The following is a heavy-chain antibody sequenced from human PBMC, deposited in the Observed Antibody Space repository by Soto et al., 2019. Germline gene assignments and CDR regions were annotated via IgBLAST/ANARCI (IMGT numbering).Heavy chain of an antibody. Sequence: SETLSLTCSVARVSISGYYWTWIRQTAGKGLEWIGRMYISGSTNYNPSLKSRDTMSIDTSKNYFSLKLRSVTAADTAVYYCASDQINQNVFDFWGQGTMVTVSS. CDR3: ASDQINQNVFDF. V-gene: IGHV4-4*07. CDR2: MYISGST. CDR1: RVSISGYY. J-gene: IGHJ3*01.